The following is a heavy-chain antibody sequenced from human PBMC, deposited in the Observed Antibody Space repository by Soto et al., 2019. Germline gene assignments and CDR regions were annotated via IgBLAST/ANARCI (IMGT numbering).Heavy chain of an antibody. V-gene: IGHV1-18*01. CDR1: GYTFSSHG. J-gene: IGHJ4*02. Sequence: QVQLVQSGAEVKKPGASVKVSCKASGYTFSSHGISWMRQAPGQGLEWMGRISVNNGNTKYAQKVQGRVTMTTDTSTSTAYMELRSLRCDDTAVYYCARDGGYCLTTSCYGVDYWGQGTLVPVSS. D-gene: IGHD2-2*01. CDR2: ISVNNGNT. CDR3: ARDGGYCLTTSCYGVDY.